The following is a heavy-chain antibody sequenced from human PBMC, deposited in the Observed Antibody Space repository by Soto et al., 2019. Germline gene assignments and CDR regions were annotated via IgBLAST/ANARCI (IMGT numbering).Heavy chain of an antibody. J-gene: IGHJ5*02. CDR3: ARERCSGGSCKFDP. Sequence: EVQLVESGGGLVKPGGSLRLSCAASGFTFSSYSMNWVRQAPGKGLEWVSSISSSSSYIYYADSVKGRFTISRDNAKNSLYLQMNSLRAEDTAVYYCARERCSGGSCKFDPWGQGTLVTVSS. CDR1: GFTFSSYS. V-gene: IGHV3-21*01. D-gene: IGHD2-15*01. CDR2: ISSSSSYI.